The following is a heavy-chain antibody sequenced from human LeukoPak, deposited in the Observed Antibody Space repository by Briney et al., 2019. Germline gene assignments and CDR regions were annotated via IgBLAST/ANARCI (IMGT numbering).Heavy chain of an antibody. CDR1: GDSVSSNSAA. V-gene: IGHV6-1*01. CDR2: TYYRSKWYN. CDR3: ARARFTVGATGPYYYYGMDV. Sequence: SQTLSLTCAISGDSVSSNSAAWNWIRQSPSRGLEWLGRTYYRSKWYNDYAVSVKSRITINPDTSKNQFSLQLNSVTPEDTAVYYCARARFTVGATGPYYYYGMDVWGQGTTVTVSS. D-gene: IGHD1-26*01. J-gene: IGHJ6*02.